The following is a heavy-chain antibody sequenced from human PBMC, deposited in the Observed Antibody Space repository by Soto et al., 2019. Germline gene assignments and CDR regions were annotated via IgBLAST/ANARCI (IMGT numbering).Heavy chain of an antibody. CDR2: ISYDGSNK. CDR3: AKSQDIVVVPAAEYYYYGMDV. Sequence: QVQLVESGGGVVQPGRSLRLSCAASGFTFSSYGMHWVRQAPGKGLEWVAVISYDGSNKYYADSVKGRFTISRDNSKNTLYLQMTSLRAEDTAVYYCAKSQDIVVVPAAEYYYYGMDVWGQGTTVTVSS. D-gene: IGHD2-2*01. J-gene: IGHJ6*02. V-gene: IGHV3-30*18. CDR1: GFTFSSYG.